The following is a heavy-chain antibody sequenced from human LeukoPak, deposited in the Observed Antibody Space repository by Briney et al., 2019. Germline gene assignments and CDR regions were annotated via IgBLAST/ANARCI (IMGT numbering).Heavy chain of an antibody. Sequence: GGSLRPSCAASGFPFSSYAMSWVRRAPGKGLEWVSAIRGSGGITYYADSVKGRFTISRANSKNTLYLQMNSLRAEDTAVYYCAKDYYDSSGYYRTDAFDIWGQGTMVTVSS. J-gene: IGHJ3*02. CDR1: GFPFSSYA. CDR3: AKDYYDSSGYYRTDAFDI. V-gene: IGHV3-23*01. CDR2: IRGSGGIT. D-gene: IGHD3-22*01.